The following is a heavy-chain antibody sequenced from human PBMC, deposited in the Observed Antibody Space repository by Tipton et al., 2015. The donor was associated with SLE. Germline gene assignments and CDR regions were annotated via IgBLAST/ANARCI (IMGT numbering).Heavy chain of an antibody. CDR1: GGSFSGYY. CDR3: ARRAVALNPFGY. V-gene: IGHV4-34*01. CDR2: INHSGST. Sequence: TLSLTCAVYGGSFSGYYWSWIRQPPGKGLEWIGEINHSGSTNYNPSLKSRVTISVDTSKKQFSLKLSSVTAADTAVYYFARRAVALNPFGYGGQGTLGTVSS. J-gene: IGHJ4*02. D-gene: IGHD4-23*01.